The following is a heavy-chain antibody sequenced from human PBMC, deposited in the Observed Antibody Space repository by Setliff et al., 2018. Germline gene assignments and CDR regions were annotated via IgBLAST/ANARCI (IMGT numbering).Heavy chain of an antibody. CDR2: INHSGST. J-gene: IGHJ4*02. CDR3: RFWSGYYHNDY. D-gene: IGHD3-3*01. CDR1: GASFSDYY. Sequence: PSETLSLTCTVYGASFSDYYWGWIRQPPGKGLEWIAEINHSGSTNYNPSLKSRVTISVDTSKNQFSLKLSSVTAADTAVYYCRFWSGYYHNDYWGQGTVVTVSS. V-gene: IGHV4-34*01.